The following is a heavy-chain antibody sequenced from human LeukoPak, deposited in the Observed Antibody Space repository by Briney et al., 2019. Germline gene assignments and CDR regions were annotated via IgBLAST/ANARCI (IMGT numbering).Heavy chain of an antibody. CDR2: ISYDGSNK. J-gene: IGHJ6*02. CDR1: GFTFSSYA. CDR3: ARWGVGATMDYGMDV. V-gene: IGHV3-30-3*01. D-gene: IGHD1-26*01. Sequence: GGSLRLSCAASGFTFSSYAIHWVRQAPGKGLEWVAVISYDGSNKYYADSVKGRFTISRDNSKNTLYLQMNSLRAEDTAVYYCARWGVGATMDYGMDVWGQGTTVTVSS.